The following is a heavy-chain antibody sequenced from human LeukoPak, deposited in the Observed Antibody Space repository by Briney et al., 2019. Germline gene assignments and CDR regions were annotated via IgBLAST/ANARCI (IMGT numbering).Heavy chain of an antibody. CDR1: GYTFTGYY. V-gene: IGHV1-2*02. CDR2: INPNSGGT. J-gene: IGHJ4*02. CDR3: ARDPPGGDKGFDY. D-gene: IGHD3-16*01. Sequence: GASVKVSCKASGYTFTGYYMHWVRQAPGQGLEWMGWINPNSGGTNYAQKFQGRVTMTRDTSISTAYMELSRLRSDDTAVYYCARDPPGGDKGFDYWGQGTLVTVSS.